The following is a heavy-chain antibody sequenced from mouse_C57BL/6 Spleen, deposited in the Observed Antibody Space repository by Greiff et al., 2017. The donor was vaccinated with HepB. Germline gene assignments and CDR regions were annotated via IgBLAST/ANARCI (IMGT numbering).Heavy chain of an antibody. J-gene: IGHJ1*03. CDR3: ARYYGSSYVDWYFDV. Sequence: QVQLQQPGAELVKPGASVKLSCKASGYTFTSYWMHWVKQRPGQGLEWIGMIHPNSGSTNYNEKFKSKATLTVDKSSSTAYMQLSSLTSEDSAVYYCARYYGSSYVDWYFDVWGTGTTVTVSS. D-gene: IGHD1-1*01. CDR2: IHPNSGST. CDR1: GYTFTSYW. V-gene: IGHV1-64*01.